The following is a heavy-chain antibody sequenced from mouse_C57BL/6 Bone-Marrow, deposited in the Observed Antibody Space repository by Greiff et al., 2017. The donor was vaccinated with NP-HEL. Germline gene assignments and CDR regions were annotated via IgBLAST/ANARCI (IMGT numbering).Heavy chain of an antibody. Sequence: VMLVESGGGLVKPGGSLKLSCAASGFTFSSYAMSWVRQTPEKRLEWVATISDGGSYTYYPDNVKGRFTISRDNAKNNLYLQMSHLKSEDTAMYYCARDLVTTYYFDYWGQGTTLTVSS. CDR3: ARDLVTTYYFDY. V-gene: IGHV5-4*01. J-gene: IGHJ2*01. CDR1: GFTFSSYA. D-gene: IGHD2-2*01. CDR2: ISDGGSYT.